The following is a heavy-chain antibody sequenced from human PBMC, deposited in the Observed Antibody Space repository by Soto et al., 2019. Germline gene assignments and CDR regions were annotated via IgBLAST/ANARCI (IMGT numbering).Heavy chain of an antibody. CDR1: GFNLGNYA. V-gene: IGHV3-9*01. J-gene: IGHJ4*02. Sequence: EVQLVESGGGLVQPGRSLRLSCEVSGFNLGNYAMHWVRQAPGKGLEWVAGINWNSAKVGYAGSVKGRFTISRDNAKNSVYLQMNGLTTEDTARYYCAKDKGGTPYYFDSWGQGIRVTVSS. CDR2: INWNSAKV. D-gene: IGHD6-25*01. CDR3: AKDKGGTPYYFDS.